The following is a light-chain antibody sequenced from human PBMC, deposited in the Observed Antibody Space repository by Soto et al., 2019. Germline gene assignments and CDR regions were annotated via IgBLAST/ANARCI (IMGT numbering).Light chain of an antibody. CDR2: GAS. J-gene: IGKJ1*01. CDR1: QSVSGN. V-gene: IGKV3-15*01. Sequence: EIVMTQSPATLSVSPGERATLSCRASQSVSGNLAWYQQKPGQAPRLLIYGASTRATDIPARFSGSVSGTEVALNISSLQSEDFAVYYCQQYNNWPPWTFGQGTKVEIK. CDR3: QQYNNWPPWT.